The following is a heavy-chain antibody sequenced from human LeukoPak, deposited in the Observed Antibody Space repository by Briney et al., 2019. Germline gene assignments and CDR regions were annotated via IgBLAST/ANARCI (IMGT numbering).Heavy chain of an antibody. Sequence: GGSLRLSCAASGFTLSSYWMSWVRQAPGKGLEWVSYISSSGSTIYYADSVKGRFTISRDNAKNSPYLQMNSLRAEDTAVYYCARDSGPGYSSSWYDYWGQGTLVTVSS. V-gene: IGHV3-48*04. D-gene: IGHD6-13*01. CDR2: ISSSGSTI. CDR3: ARDSGPGYSSSWYDY. CDR1: GFTLSSYW. J-gene: IGHJ4*02.